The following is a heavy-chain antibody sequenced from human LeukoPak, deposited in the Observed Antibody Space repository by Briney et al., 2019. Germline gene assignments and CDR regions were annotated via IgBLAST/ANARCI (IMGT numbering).Heavy chain of an antibody. D-gene: IGHD5-24*01. J-gene: IGHJ4*02. Sequence: GGSLRLSCAASGFTFSSYAMSWVRQAPGKGLEWVSAISGSGGSTYYADSVKGRFTISRDNSKNTLYLQMNSLRAEDTAVHYCAKDRGSRRDGYNLPDYWGQGTLVTVSS. V-gene: IGHV3-23*01. CDR3: AKDRGSRRDGYNLPDY. CDR2: ISGSGGST. CDR1: GFTFSSYA.